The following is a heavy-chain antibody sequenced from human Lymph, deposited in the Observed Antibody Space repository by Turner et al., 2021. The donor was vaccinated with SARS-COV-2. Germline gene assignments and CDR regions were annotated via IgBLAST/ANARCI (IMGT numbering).Heavy chain of an antibody. D-gene: IGHD6-6*01. CDR3: TTDPGQHVPYIDY. J-gene: IGHJ4*02. CDR2: IKSKTDGRTT. Sequence: EVQLVGSGGGVVRSGGSLRLSCAASGFTINNAWMSCVRQAQGKGLESVGRIKSKTDGRTTNDAAPVEGRFNITRNESKNTPFLQMNSEKTEDTAVYYCTTDPGQHVPYIDYWGQGTLVTVSS. V-gene: IGHV3-15*01. CDR1: GFTINNAW.